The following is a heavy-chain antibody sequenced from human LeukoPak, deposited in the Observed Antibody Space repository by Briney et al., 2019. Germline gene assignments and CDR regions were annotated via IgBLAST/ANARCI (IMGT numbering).Heavy chain of an antibody. CDR1: GFTFSTHS. V-gene: IGHV3-48*01. D-gene: IGHD3-10*01. Sequence: GGSLRLSCAVSGFTFSTHSMNWVRQAPGKGLEWVSYIISSSNTIYYADSVKGRFTISRDNAKNSLYLQMNSLRAEDTAVYYCARAVGHGSGRPRMDVWGKGTTVTVSS. CDR2: IISSSNTI. J-gene: IGHJ6*04. CDR3: ARAVGHGSGRPRMDV.